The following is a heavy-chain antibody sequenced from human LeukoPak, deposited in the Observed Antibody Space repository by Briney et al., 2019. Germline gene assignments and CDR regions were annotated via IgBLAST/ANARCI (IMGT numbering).Heavy chain of an antibody. CDR3: ARDRSLYYYDGSGYYGY. Sequence: GGSLRLSCAGSGFPFSSYGMAWVRQAPGKGLEWVSSASGSGTSTYYADSVRGRFTISRDNDKNTLDLQMNSLRAEDTALYYCARDRSLYYYDGSGYYGYWGQGILVTVSS. J-gene: IGHJ4*02. D-gene: IGHD3-22*01. CDR2: ASGSGTST. CDR1: GFPFSSYG. V-gene: IGHV3-23*01.